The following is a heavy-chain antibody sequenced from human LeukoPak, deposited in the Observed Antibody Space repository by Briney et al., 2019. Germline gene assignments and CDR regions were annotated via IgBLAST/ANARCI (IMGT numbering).Heavy chain of an antibody. CDR2: IKQDGSEK. Sequence: GGSLRLSCAASGFTFSRYNMNWVRQAPGKGLEWVANIKQDGSEKYYVDSVKGRFTISRDNAKNSLYLQMNSLRAEDTAVYYCASTEARYSSGWYRGLYYFDYWGQGTLVTVSS. V-gene: IGHV3-7*01. D-gene: IGHD6-19*01. CDR1: GFTFSRYN. CDR3: ASTEARYSSGWYRGLYYFDY. J-gene: IGHJ4*02.